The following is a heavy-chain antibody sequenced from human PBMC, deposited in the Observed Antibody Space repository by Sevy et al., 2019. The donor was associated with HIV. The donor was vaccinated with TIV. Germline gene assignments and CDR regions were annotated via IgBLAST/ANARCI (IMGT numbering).Heavy chain of an antibody. Sequence: GGSLRLSCAASGFSFSTHAMHWVRQAPGKGLDWVALISYDGTAKYYADSVKGRFTVSRDDSKNTLYLQMNSLRPEDSAVYYCAREGGHTSAWTRGNYWGQGTQVTVSS. D-gene: IGHD6-19*01. CDR2: ISYDGTAK. V-gene: IGHV3-30-3*01. CDR3: AREGGHTSAWTRGNY. CDR1: GFSFSTHA. J-gene: IGHJ4*02.